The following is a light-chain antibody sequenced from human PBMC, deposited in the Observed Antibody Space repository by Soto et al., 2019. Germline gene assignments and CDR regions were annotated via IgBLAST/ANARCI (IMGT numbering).Light chain of an antibody. CDR2: GAS. Sequence: EIVLTQSPGTLSLSPGERVTLSCRASQSVSSSYLAWYQQKPGQAPMILLYGASSRATGIPDRFSGSGSGTDCTLTISSLEPEDFAVYYCQQYGSSTGTFGQGTKVDIK. V-gene: IGKV3-20*01. CDR1: QSVSSSY. CDR3: QQYGSSTGT. J-gene: IGKJ1*01.